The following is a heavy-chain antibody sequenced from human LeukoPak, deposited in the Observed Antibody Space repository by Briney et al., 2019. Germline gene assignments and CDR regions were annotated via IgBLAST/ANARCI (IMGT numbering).Heavy chain of an antibody. CDR1: GYTFTSYG. D-gene: IGHD6-6*01. Sequence: GASVKVSCKASGYTFTSYGISWVRQAPGQGLEWMGWISAYNGNTNYAQKLQGRVTMTTDTSTSTAYMERRSLRSDDTAVYYCAGDGPYIAARPYYMDVWGKGTTVTVSS. V-gene: IGHV1-18*01. J-gene: IGHJ6*03. CDR3: AGDGPYIAARPYYMDV. CDR2: ISAYNGNT.